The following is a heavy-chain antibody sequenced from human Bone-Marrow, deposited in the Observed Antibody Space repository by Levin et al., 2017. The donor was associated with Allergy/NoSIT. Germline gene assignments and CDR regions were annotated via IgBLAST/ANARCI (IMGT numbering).Heavy chain of an antibody. Sequence: GGSLRLSCGASGFTFSSYVMHWVRQAPGKGLEWAAVISHDGKNEYYADSVKGRFTVSRDNSKNTLYLQMDSLSVEDTAVYYCARDIATPYYGANYYDAFDVWGQGTMVTVSP. CDR1: GFTFSSYV. D-gene: IGHD4/OR15-4a*01. V-gene: IGHV3-30*03. CDR3: ARDIATPYYGANYYDAFDV. J-gene: IGHJ3*01. CDR2: ISHDGKNE.